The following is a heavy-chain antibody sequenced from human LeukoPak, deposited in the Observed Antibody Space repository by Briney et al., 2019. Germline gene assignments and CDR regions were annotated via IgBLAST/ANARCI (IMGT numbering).Heavy chain of an antibody. D-gene: IGHD3-22*01. Sequence: SSVTLSCKAADGTFSSSIINWVRQAPGQGVEGLGRSIPILGIANYAQKSQGRVTITADKSTSTAYMELSSLRSEDTAVYYCARGSSGSDYYYYGMDVWGQGTTVTVSS. CDR3: ARGSSGSDYYYYGMDV. CDR1: DGTFSSSI. CDR2: SIPILGIA. V-gene: IGHV1-69*02. J-gene: IGHJ6*02.